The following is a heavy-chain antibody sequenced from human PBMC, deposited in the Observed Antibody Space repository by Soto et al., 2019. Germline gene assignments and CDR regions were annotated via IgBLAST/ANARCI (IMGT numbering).Heavy chain of an antibody. J-gene: IGHJ2*01. Sequence: QVHLVQSGAEVKEPGASVKLSCKASGYTFTSNYLYWVRQAPGQGLEWMGMNNPSHSTTTYARNFQGRVTMTRDTSTSTIYMEVTRLRSEDTAVYYCVRGSSNWLWYFDLWGRGTLVTVSS. CDR1: GYTFTSNY. D-gene: IGHD6-13*01. CDR2: NNPSHSTT. V-gene: IGHV1-46*03. CDR3: VRGSSNWLWYFDL.